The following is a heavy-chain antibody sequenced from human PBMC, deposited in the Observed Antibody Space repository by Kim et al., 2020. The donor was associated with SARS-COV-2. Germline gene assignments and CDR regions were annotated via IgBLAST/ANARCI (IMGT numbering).Heavy chain of an antibody. Sequence: SETLSLTCSVSDVSINSYYWSWIRQPAGKGLEWLGRISPSESVNYNPSLKSRVTMSLDTSNNQFSLRLSSVTDADTAVYYCARDLGPAMYFDYWSQGTLVTVSS. CDR3: ARDLGPAMYFDY. V-gene: IGHV4-4*07. J-gene: IGHJ4*02. CDR2: ISPSESV. D-gene: IGHD3-16*01. CDR1: DVSINSYY.